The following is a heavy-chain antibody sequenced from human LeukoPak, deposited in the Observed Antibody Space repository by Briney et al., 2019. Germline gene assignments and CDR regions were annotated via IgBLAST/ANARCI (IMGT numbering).Heavy chain of an antibody. V-gene: IGHV4-34*01. CDR3: ARRMEPLLTTFDP. Sequence: SETLSLTCAVYGGSFSGYYWSWIRQPPGKGLEWIGEINHSGSTNYNPSRKSRVTISVDTSKNQFSLKLSSVTAADTAVYYCARRMEPLLTTFDPWGQGTLVTVSS. J-gene: IGHJ5*02. CDR2: INHSGST. CDR1: GGSFSGYY. D-gene: IGHD4/OR15-4a*01.